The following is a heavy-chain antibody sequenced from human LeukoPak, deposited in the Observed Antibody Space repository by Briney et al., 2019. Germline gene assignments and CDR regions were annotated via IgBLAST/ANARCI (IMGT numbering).Heavy chain of an antibody. CDR2: IKRDGSET. J-gene: IGHJ4*02. CDR3: ASSPDY. CDR1: GFTFSNYW. Sequence: GGSLRLSCAASGFTFSNYWMSWVRQAPGKGLEWVANIKRDGSETYCADSVRGRFTMSRDNAKNTLYLQMNRLRAEDTAVYYCASSPDYWGQGTLVTVSS. V-gene: IGHV3-7*02.